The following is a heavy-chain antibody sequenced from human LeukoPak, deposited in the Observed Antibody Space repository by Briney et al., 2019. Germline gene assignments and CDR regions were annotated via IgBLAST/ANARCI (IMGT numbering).Heavy chain of an antibody. CDR3: ARDPVVPAAAKSVSSLPSDY. CDR2: IIPIFGTA. Sequence: SVKVSCKASGGTFSSYAISWVRQAPGQGLEWMGGIIPIFGTANYAQKFQGRVTITADESTSTAYMELSSLRSEDTAVYYCARDPVVPAAAKSVSSLPSDYWGQGTLVTVSS. J-gene: IGHJ4*02. D-gene: IGHD2-2*01. V-gene: IGHV1-69*13. CDR1: GGTFSSYA.